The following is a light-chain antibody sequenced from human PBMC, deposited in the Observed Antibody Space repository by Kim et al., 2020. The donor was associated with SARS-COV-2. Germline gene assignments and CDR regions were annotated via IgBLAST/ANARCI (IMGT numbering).Light chain of an antibody. V-gene: IGKV1-9*01. J-gene: IGKJ4*01. CDR3: QQHHSFPLT. Sequence: ASVGDTVTIPCRASQGINNNLAWYQQRPGKAPNLLIYSAFTLHSGVPSRFSGSGSGTDFTLTITSLQPEDFATYHCQQHHSFPLTFGGGTKGDIK. CDR2: SAF. CDR1: QGINNN.